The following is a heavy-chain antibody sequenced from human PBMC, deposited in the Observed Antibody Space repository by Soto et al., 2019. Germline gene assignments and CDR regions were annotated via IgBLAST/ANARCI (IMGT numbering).Heavy chain of an antibody. V-gene: IGHV3-48*01. J-gene: IGHJ5*02. Sequence: EVQLVESGGGLVQPGGSLRLSCAASGFTFSSYSMNWVRQAPGKGLEWVSYISSSSSTIYYADSVKGRFTISRDNAKNSLYLQMNSLRAEDTAVYYCARGAIILVARHRDWFDPWGQGTLVTVSS. CDR3: ARGAIILVARHRDWFDP. D-gene: IGHD3-3*02. CDR2: ISSSSSTI. CDR1: GFTFSSYS.